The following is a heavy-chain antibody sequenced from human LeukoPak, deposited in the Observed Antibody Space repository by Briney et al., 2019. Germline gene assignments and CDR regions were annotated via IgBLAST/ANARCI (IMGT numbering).Heavy chain of an antibody. J-gene: IGHJ4*02. CDR2: IKQDGSEK. CDR1: GFTFSSYW. D-gene: IGHD6-19*01. V-gene: IGHV3-7*01. CDR3: ARDKRGIAVAGFDY. Sequence: GGSLRLSCAASGFTFSSYWMSWVRQAPGKGLEWVVNIKQDGSEKYYVDSGKGRFTISRDNAKNSLYLQMNSLRAEDTAVYYCARDKRGIAVAGFDYWGQGTMVTVSS.